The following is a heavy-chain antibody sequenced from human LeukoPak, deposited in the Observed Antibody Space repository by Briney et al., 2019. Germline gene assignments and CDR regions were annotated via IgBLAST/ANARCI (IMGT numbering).Heavy chain of an antibody. CDR3: ATSWQWLVKSFDY. Sequence: ASVKVSCKASGGTFSSYAISWVRQAPGQGLEWKGGIIPIFGTANYAQKFQGRVTITADESTSTAYMELSSLRSEDTAVYYCATSWQWLVKSFDYWGQGALVTVSS. J-gene: IGHJ4*02. CDR1: GGTFSSYA. D-gene: IGHD6-19*01. V-gene: IGHV1-69*01. CDR2: IIPIFGTA.